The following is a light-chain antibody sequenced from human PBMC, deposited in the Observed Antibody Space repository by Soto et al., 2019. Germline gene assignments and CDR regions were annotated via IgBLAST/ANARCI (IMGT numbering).Light chain of an antibody. CDR2: NVN. CDR1: SSDVGSYDY. CDR3: AAWDDSLSGYV. Sequence: QSALIQPPSVSGSPGQSVTISCTGTSSDVGSYDYVSWYQQHPGTVPKPMIYNVNTQPSGVPDRFSGSKSGNTASMTISGLQAEDEADYYCAAWDDSLSGYVFGTGTKLTVL. V-gene: IGLV2-11*01. J-gene: IGLJ1*01.